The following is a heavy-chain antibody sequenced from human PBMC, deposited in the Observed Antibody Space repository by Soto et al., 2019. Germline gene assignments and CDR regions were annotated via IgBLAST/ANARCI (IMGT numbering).Heavy chain of an antibody. Sequence: EVQLLESGGGLVQPGGSLRLSCAASGFTFSSYAMSWVRQAPGKGLEWVSAISGSGGSTYYADSVKGRFTISRDNSKNTLYLQMNSLRAEDTAVYYCAKADYYGSGSYWRGYYYYGMDVWGQVTTVTVSS. CDR2: ISGSGGST. CDR1: GFTFSSYA. D-gene: IGHD3-10*01. CDR3: AKADYYGSGSYWRGYYYYGMDV. V-gene: IGHV3-23*01. J-gene: IGHJ6*02.